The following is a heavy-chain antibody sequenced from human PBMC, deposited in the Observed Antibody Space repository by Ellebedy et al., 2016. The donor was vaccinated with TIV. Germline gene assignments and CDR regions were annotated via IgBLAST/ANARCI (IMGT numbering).Heavy chain of an antibody. V-gene: IGHV3-33*01. CDR2: TWYDGNNK. CDR1: GFTFSSYG. CDR3: ARDKGAVTTTLHFDY. J-gene: IGHJ4*02. Sequence: PGGSLRLSCAASGFTFSSYGMHWVRQAPGKGLEWVALTWYDGNNKYYADSVKGRFTISRDNSKNTLYLQMNSLRAEDTAVYHCARDKGAVTTTLHFDYWGQGTLVTVSS. D-gene: IGHD4-11*01.